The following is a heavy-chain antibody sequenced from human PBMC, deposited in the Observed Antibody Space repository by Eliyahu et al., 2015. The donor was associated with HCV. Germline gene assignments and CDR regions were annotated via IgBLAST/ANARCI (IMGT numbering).Heavy chain of an antibody. J-gene: IGHJ4*02. CDR1: GYTFMSYQ. CDR2: INPRGGSA. CDR3: ARAGDGDSPYVLTY. D-gene: IGHD2-21*01. V-gene: IGHV1-46*01. Sequence: QVQVVQSGAEVKKPGASVKVSCKASGYTFMSYQMHWVRQGPGEGVEWVGIINPRGGSARYARKFEGRVTLTRETSTNTVYMELSSLRSDDTAVYYCARAGDGDSPYVLTYWGQGTLVTVSS.